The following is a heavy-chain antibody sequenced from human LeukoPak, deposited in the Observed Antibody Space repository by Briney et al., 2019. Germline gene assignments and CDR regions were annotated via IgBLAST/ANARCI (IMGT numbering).Heavy chain of an antibody. V-gene: IGHV3-23*05. CDR2: IYGNGGDT. D-gene: IGHD1-26*01. J-gene: IGHJ4*02. CDR1: GFIFRSYS. Sequence: PGGSLRLSCAASGFIFRSYSMNWARQAPGKALEWVSTIYGNGGDTKYIDSVKGRFTVSRDNSKNTLYLQMNSLRVDDTAVYYCARDSAAVGGHDFDYWGRGALVIVSS. CDR3: ARDSAAVGGHDFDY.